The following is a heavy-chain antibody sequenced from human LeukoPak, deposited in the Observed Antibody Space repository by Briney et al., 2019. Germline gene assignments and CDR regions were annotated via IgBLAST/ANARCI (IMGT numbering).Heavy chain of an antibody. J-gene: IGHJ4*01. D-gene: IGHD3-10*01. CDR3: ASAYCCGSGNYDY. CDR2: INNRGNT. Sequence: GGSLRLSCAASEFNVSNSYMGWVRQAPEKGLEWVSIINNRGNTNHADSVKGRFAISRSKSKNSLFLQMNSLRVEDTAVYYCASAYCCGSGNYDYWGHGTLVTVSS. V-gene: IGHV3-66*01. CDR1: EFNVSNSY.